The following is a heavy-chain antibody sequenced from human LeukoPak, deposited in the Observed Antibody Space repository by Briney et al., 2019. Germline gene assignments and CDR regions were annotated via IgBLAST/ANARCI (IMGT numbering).Heavy chain of an antibody. V-gene: IGHV2-70*11. D-gene: IGHD6-19*01. J-gene: IGHJ3*02. CDR1: GFSLSTSGMC. CDR3: ARIRYSSGWYAFDI. CDR2: IDWDDDK. Sequence: VSGPTLVNPTQPLTLTCTFSGFSLSTSGMCVSWIRQPPGKALEWLARIDWDDDKYYSTSLETRLTISKDTSKNQVVLTMTNMDPVDTATYYCARIRYSSGWYAFDIWGQGTMVTVSS.